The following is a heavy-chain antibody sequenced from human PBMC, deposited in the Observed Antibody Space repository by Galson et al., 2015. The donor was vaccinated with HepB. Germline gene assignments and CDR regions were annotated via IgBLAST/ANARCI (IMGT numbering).Heavy chain of an antibody. V-gene: IGHV3-30-3*01. Sequence: SLRLSCAASGFTFSSYAMHWVRQAPGKGLEWVAVISYDGSNKYYADSVKGRFTISRDNSKNTLYLQMNSLRAEDTAVYYCARDTIFGVTQHWGQGTLVTVSS. CDR1: GFTFSSYA. CDR3: ARDTIFGVTQH. CDR2: ISYDGSNK. J-gene: IGHJ1*01. D-gene: IGHD3-3*01.